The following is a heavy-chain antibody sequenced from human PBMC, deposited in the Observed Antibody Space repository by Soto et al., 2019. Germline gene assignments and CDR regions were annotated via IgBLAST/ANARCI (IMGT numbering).Heavy chain of an antibody. CDR3: AKSPQRVFAYFDI. CDR2: FSTSGNTT. J-gene: IGHJ4*02. V-gene: IGHV3-23*01. Sequence: QLLESGGALIQPGGSLRFSCVASGFKFSAYAMTWLRPSPGQGLQWASSFSTSGNTTFYADSVKGRFTISTDNSRNPLYLQMRSLRAEDTARSFGAKSPQRVFAYFDIWGQGSRVTVSS. D-gene: IGHD3-3*01. CDR1: GFKFSAYA.